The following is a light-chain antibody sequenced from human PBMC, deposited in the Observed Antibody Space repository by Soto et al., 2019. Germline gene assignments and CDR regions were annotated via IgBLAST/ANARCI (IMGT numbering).Light chain of an antibody. Sequence: EIVLTQSPSTLSVSPGERATLSCRASHSVSSYLVWYHQKPGEAPTILIYDASNRATGIPARFSGSGSGTDFTLTISSLEPEDFAVYYCQQRSNWPPITFGQGTRLEIK. CDR3: QQRSNWPPIT. V-gene: IGKV3-11*01. CDR1: HSVSSY. J-gene: IGKJ5*01. CDR2: DAS.